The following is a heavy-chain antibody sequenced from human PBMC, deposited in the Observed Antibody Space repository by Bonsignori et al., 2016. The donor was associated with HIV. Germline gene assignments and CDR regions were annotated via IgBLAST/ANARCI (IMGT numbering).Heavy chain of an antibody. CDR3: ARRVVTPSSRYMDV. J-gene: IGHJ6*03. CDR1: GYTFTSYD. CDR2: MNPNSGNT. Sequence: ASVKVSCKASGYTFTSYDINWVRQATGQGLEWMGWMNPNSGNTGYAQKFQGRVTMTRNTSITTAYMELSSLTSEDTAVYYCARRVVTPSSRYMDVWGKGTTVTVSS. V-gene: IGHV1-8*01. D-gene: IGHD3-22*01.